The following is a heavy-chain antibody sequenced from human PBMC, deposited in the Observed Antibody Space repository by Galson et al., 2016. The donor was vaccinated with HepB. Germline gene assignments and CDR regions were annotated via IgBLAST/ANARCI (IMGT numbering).Heavy chain of an antibody. CDR3: ARDRDRSLDY. Sequence: SVKVSCKASGYTFTGYYMHWVRQAPGQGLEWMGWISAHNGDTNSPQKFQGRVTLTTDTSTRTAYMELRSLKSDDTAVYYCARDRDRSLDYWGQGTLVTVSS. D-gene: IGHD5-24*01. CDR1: GYTFTGYY. CDR2: ISAHNGDT. J-gene: IGHJ4*02. V-gene: IGHV1-18*04.